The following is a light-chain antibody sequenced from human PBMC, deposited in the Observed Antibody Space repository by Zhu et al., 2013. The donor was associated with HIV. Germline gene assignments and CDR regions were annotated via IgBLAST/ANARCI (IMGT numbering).Light chain of an antibody. J-gene: IGLJ2*01. CDR3: AAWDDSLSGVV. V-gene: IGLV1-44*01. Sequence: QSVLTQPPSTSGTPGQRVTISCSGSRSNVGTNTVNWYQQVPGTAPKLLVFNNNQRPSGVPDRFSGSKSGTSASLAISGLRSEDEADYYCAAWDDSLSGVVFGGGTKLTVL. CDR2: NNN. CDR1: RSNVGTNT.